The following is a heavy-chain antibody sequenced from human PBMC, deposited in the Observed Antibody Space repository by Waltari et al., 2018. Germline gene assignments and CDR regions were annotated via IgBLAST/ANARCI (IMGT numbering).Heavy chain of an antibody. Sequence: QVPLVESGGGVVQPGGSLRLSCAASGFTFGLYAMHWFRQDPGKGLEWVAFIRYDGSNKYYADSVKGRFTISRDNSKNTLYLQMNSLRAEDTAVYYCAKSGSGWFHFDYWGQGTLVTVSS. CDR3: AKSGSGWFHFDY. CDR2: IRYDGSNK. V-gene: IGHV3-30*02. CDR1: GFTFGLYA. D-gene: IGHD6-19*01. J-gene: IGHJ4*02.